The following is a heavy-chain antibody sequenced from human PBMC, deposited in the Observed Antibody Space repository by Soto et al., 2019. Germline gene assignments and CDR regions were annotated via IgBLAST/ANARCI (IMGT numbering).Heavy chain of an antibody. Sequence: PSETLSLTCTVSGGSVSMDSPYWNWIRQPPGKGLEWIGNIYYSGSTKYNPSLKSRVTISVDTSKNHFSLSLSSVTAADTAVYYCAVDDTSYGMDVCGQGTTLTVSS. V-gene: IGHV4-61*01. CDR1: GGSVSMDSPY. D-gene: IGHD6-19*01. J-gene: IGHJ6*02. CDR3: AVDDTSYGMDV. CDR2: IYYSGST.